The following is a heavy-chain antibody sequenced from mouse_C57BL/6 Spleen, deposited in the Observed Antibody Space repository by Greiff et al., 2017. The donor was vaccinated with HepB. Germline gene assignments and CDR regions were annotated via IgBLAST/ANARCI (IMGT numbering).Heavy chain of an antibody. Sequence: EVQLVESGGGLVQPGGFTFTDYYMSWVRQPPGKALEWLGFIRNKANGYTTEYSASVKGRFTISRDNSQSILYLQMNALRAEDSATYYCASSDYDGAMDYWGQGTSVTVSS. CDR3: ASSDYDGAMDY. CDR2: IRNKANGYTT. J-gene: IGHJ4*01. V-gene: IGHV7-3*01. CDR1: FTFTDYY. D-gene: IGHD2-4*01.